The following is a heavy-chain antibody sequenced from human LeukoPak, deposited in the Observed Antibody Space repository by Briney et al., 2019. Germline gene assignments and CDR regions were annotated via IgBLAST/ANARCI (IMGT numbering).Heavy chain of an antibody. Sequence: PSETLSLTCTVSGGSISSGSYYWSWIRRPAGKGLEWIGRIYTSGSTNYNPSLKSRVTISVDTSKNQFSLKLSSVTAADTAVYYCARVPFPYSSSSPWYFDLWGRGTLVTVSS. J-gene: IGHJ2*01. CDR2: IYTSGST. V-gene: IGHV4-61*02. CDR1: GGSISSGSYY. CDR3: ARVPFPYSSSSPWYFDL. D-gene: IGHD6-6*01.